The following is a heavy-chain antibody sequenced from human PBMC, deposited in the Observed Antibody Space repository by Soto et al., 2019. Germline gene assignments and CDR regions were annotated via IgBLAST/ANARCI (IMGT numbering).Heavy chain of an antibody. V-gene: IGHV1-2*02. J-gene: IGHJ4*02. CDR1: GYTFTGYY. CDR3: ARGWRGYSGYDSGGPDY. Sequence: SVKVACKASGYTFTGYYMHWVRQAPGQGLEWMGWINPNSGGTNYAQKFQGRVTMTRDTSISTAYMELSRLRSDDTAVYYCARGWRGYSGYDSGGPDYWGQGTLVTVSS. CDR2: INPNSGGT. D-gene: IGHD5-12*01.